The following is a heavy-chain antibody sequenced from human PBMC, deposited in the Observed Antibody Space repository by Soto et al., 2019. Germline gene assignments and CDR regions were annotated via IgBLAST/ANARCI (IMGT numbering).Heavy chain of an antibody. V-gene: IGHV5-10-1*01. CDR3: TRGGGGRLIDAFDI. J-gene: IGHJ3*02. Sequence: ESLKISCRGSEYSFTSYWISWVRQMPGKGLEWMGRIDPSDSYTNYRPSFQGHVTISADKSISTAYLQWSSLKASDSAMYYCTRGGGGRLIDAFDIWGQGTMVTVSS. CDR1: EYSFTSYW. D-gene: IGHD3-16*01. CDR2: IDPSDSYT.